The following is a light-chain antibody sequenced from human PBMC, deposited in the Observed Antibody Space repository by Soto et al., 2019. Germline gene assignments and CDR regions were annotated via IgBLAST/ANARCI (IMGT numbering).Light chain of an antibody. V-gene: IGKV3-20*01. CDR2: GAS. Sequence: EIVLTQSPGTLSLSPGERATLSCRASQSVSSSYLAWYQQKPGQAPRVLIYGASSRARGIPDRFTGSGSGTDFTLTISRLEPEDFAVYFCQQYGSSPLTFGGGTKVEIK. CDR1: QSVSSSY. J-gene: IGKJ4*01. CDR3: QQYGSSPLT.